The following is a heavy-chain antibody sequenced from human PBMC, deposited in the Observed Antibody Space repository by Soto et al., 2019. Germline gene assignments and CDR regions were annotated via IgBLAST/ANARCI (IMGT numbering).Heavy chain of an antibody. CDR3: ARDTNSLDP. CDR2: IFYTGDT. J-gene: IGHJ5*02. D-gene: IGHD1-1*01. Sequence: AETLSLTCSVSTYSISSGFFWGWIRQPPGKGLEWIGSIFYTGDTYYNPSLKSRITMSVDTSRNQFSLKLTSLTAADTAVYYCARDTNSLDPWGQGILVTVSS. CDR1: TYSISSGFF. V-gene: IGHV4-38-2*02.